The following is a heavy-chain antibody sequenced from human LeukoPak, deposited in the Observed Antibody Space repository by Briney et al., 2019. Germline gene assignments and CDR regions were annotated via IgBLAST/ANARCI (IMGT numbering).Heavy chain of an antibody. D-gene: IGHD2-2*01. V-gene: IGHV3-74*01. CDR2: IKSDGSST. CDR1: GFTFSSYW. Sequence: QPGGSLRLSCAASGFTFSSYWMHWVRQAPGKGLVWVSRIKSDGSSTSYADSVKGRFTISRDNAKNTLYLQMNSLRAEDTAVYYRARGYPHEAGYWGQGTLVTVSS. J-gene: IGHJ4*02. CDR3: ARGYPHEAGY.